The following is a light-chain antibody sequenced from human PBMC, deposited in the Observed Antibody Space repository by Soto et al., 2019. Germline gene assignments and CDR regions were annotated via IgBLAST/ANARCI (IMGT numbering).Light chain of an antibody. CDR1: ESISSNK. J-gene: IGKJ1*01. V-gene: IGKV3D-20*02. CDR3: QQRSNWPPTWT. Sequence: IMLTESRGTLTLSPGERAPLSCRARESISSNKLARYQQRPGQAPRVVIYGESRRANGIPDRFSGSGSGTDFTLTISRLEPEDFAVYYCQQRSNWPPTWTFGQGTKVDIK. CDR2: GES.